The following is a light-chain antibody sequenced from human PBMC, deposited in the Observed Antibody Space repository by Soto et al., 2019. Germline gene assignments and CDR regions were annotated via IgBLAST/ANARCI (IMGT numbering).Light chain of an antibody. CDR1: QSLLDSDDGNTY. CDR2: TIS. J-gene: IGKJ2*01. Sequence: DIVMTQTPLSLPVTPGEPASISCRSSQSLLDSDDGNTYLDWYLQKPGQSPQLLIYTISYRASGVPDRFSGSGSGTDFTLKISRVEAGDVGVYYCMQRIEFPRTFGQGTKLEIK. CDR3: MQRIEFPRT. V-gene: IGKV2-40*01.